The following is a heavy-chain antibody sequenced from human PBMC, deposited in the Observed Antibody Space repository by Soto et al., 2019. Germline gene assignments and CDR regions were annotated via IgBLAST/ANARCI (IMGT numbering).Heavy chain of an antibody. CDR2: IIPIFGTA. D-gene: IGHD3-22*01. J-gene: IGHJ4*02. CDR1: GGTFSSYA. CDR3: ARDKHGYYYDSSGYYMDY. V-gene: IGHV1-69*13. Sequence: ASVKVSCKASGGTFSSYAISWVRQAPGQGLEWMGGIIPIFGTANYAQKFQGRVTITADESTSTAYMELSSLRSEDTAVYYYARDKHGYYYDSSGYYMDYWGQGTLVTVSS.